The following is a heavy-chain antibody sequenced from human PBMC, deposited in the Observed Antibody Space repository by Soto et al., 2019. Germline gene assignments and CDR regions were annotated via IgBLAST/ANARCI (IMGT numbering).Heavy chain of an antibody. CDR2: LPERGSSP. CDR1: GFTFSNYA. D-gene: IGHD1-1*01. V-gene: IGHV3-23*01. Sequence: GGSLRLSCTASGFTFSNYAMSWVRQAPGKGLEWVSALPERGSSPYYADSVKGRFTISRDNSKNSLYLQMHSLRADDTAVYYCAKSLSASPNYFFDSWGQGTLVTVSS. CDR3: AKSLSASPNYFFDS. J-gene: IGHJ4*02.